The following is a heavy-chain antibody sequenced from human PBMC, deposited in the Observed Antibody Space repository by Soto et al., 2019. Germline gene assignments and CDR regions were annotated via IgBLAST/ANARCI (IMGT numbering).Heavy chain of an antibody. Sequence: SVKVSCKASGYTFTGYYMHWVRQAPGQGLEWMGWINPNSGGTNYAQKFQGWVTMTRDTSISTAYMELSRLRSDDTAVYYCARAGVQYYYDSSGYSHYYYYGMDVWGQGTTVT. D-gene: IGHD3-22*01. J-gene: IGHJ6*02. V-gene: IGHV1-2*04. CDR1: GYTFTGYY. CDR2: INPNSGGT. CDR3: ARAGVQYYYDSSGYSHYYYYGMDV.